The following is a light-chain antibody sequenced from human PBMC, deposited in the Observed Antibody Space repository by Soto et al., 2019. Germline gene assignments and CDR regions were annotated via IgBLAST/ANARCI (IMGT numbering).Light chain of an antibody. J-gene: IGLJ1*01. V-gene: IGLV2-14*01. CDR2: EVT. Sequence: QSALTQPASVSGSDGQSITISFTGTSSDVGGYNYVSWYQQRPGKAPKLMIFEVTNRPSGVSNRFSGSKSDNTASLTISGLQGDDEADYYCSSYTGNSPFFVFGTWTKLTVL. CDR3: SSYTGNSPFFV. CDR1: SSDVGGYNY.